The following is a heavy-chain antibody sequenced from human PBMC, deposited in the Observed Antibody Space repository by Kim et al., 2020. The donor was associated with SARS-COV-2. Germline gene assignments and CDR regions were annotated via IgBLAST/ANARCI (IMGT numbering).Heavy chain of an antibody. V-gene: IGHV3-23*01. D-gene: IGHD3-22*01. Sequence: GGSLRLSCVASGFTFTKYAMTWLRQAPGKGLEWVAGISTSGETAKYTDSVKGRVTISRDNSKDTVYLHLRRLRAEDTALYYCARDVYSGFGGFAEYFQDWGQGTQVTVSA. CDR1: GFTFTKYA. CDR3: ARDVYSGFGGFAEYFQD. J-gene: IGHJ1*01. CDR2: ISTSGETA.